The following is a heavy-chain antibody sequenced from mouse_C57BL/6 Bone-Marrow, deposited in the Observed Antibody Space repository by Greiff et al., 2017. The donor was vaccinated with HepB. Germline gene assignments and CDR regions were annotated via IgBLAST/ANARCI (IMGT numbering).Heavy chain of an antibody. CDR3: ARIYNYYAMDY. V-gene: IGHV1-18*01. D-gene: IGHD2-1*01. J-gene: IGHJ4*01. CDR2: INPNNGGT. Sequence: VQLKESGPELVKPGASVKIPCKASGYTFTDYNMDWVKQSHGKSLEWIGDINPNNGGTNYNQKFKGKATLTVDKSSSTAYMELRSLTSEDTAVYYCARIYNYYAMDYWGQGTSVTVSS. CDR1: GYTFTDYN.